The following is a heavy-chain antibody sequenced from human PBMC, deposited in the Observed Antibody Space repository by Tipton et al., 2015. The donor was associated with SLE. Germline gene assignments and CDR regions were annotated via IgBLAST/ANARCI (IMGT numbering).Heavy chain of an antibody. V-gene: IGHV4-39*07. D-gene: IGHD6-13*01. CDR2: IYYSGST. J-gene: IGHJ3*02. CDR3: ARLFYSSSSTGAFDI. Sequence: TLSLTCTVSGGSISSSSYYWGWIRQPPGKGLEWIGSIYYSGSTYYNPSLKSRVTISVDTSKNQFSLKLSSVTAADTAVYYCARLFYSSSSTGAFDIWGQGTMVTASS. CDR1: GGSISSSSYY.